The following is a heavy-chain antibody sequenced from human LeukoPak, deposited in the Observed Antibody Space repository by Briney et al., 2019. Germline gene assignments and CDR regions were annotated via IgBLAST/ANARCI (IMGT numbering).Heavy chain of an antibody. CDR2: IWYDGSNK. CDR3: ARTPDSDAFDI. J-gene: IGHJ3*02. CDR1: GFTFSSCG. Sequence: GGSLRLSCAASGFTFSSCGMHWVRQAPGKGLEWVAVIWYDGSNKYYADSAKGRFTISRDNSKNTLYLQMNSLRAEDTAVYYCARTPDSDAFDIWGQGTMVTVSS. V-gene: IGHV3-33*08.